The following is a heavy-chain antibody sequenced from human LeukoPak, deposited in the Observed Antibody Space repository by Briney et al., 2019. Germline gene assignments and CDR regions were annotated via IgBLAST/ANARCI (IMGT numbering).Heavy chain of an antibody. J-gene: IGHJ5*02. CDR3: ARGYGVFDP. Sequence: GGSLRLSCAASGFTFSNYWMHWVRQAPGKGLVWVSRIDSDGSSTSYADSVKGRFTISRDDAKNTLYLQMNSLRAEDTAVYYCARGYGVFDPWGQGTLVTVSS. CDR2: IDSDGSST. D-gene: IGHD4-17*01. V-gene: IGHV3-74*01. CDR1: GFTFSNYW.